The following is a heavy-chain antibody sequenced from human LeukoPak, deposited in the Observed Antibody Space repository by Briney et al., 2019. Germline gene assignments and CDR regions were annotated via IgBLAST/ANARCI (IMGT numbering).Heavy chain of an antibody. CDR2: INSGGST. J-gene: IGHJ3*02. CDR1: GFTFSTYA. Sequence: GGSLRLSCAASGFTFSTYAMSWVRQAPGKGVEWVSAINSGGSTYSAASLKRRFTISRDNSKNTLYLQMNSLRADDTAVYYCAKDWPSEWQQLPDYDAFDIWGQGTMVTVSS. D-gene: IGHD6-13*01. CDR3: AKDWPSEWQQLPDYDAFDI. V-gene: IGHV3-23*01.